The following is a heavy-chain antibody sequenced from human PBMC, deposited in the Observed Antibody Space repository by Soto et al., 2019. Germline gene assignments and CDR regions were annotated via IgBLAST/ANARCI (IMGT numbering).Heavy chain of an antibody. CDR2: ISSSSSYI. D-gene: IGHD3-3*01. V-gene: IGHV3-21*01. J-gene: IGHJ4*02. CDR1: GFTFSSYS. CDR3: ARGTRRAYYDFWSGTYFDY. Sequence: EVQLVESGGGLVKPGGSLRLSCAASGFTFSSYSMNWVRQAPGKGLEWVSSISSSSSYIYYADSVKGRFTISRDNAKNSLYLQMNSLRGEDTAVYYCARGTRRAYYDFWSGTYFDYWGQGTLVTVSS.